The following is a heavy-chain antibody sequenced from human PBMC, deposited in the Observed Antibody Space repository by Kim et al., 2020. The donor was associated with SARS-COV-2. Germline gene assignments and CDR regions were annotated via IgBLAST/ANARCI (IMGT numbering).Heavy chain of an antibody. CDR2: INPNSGGT. Sequence: ASVKVSCKASGYTFTGYYMHWVRQAPGQGLEWMGWINPNSGGTNYAQKFQGRVTMTRDTSISTAYMKLSRLRSDDTAVYYCARVDTQWLVDYYYYGMDVWGQGTTVTVSS. CDR3: ARVDTQWLVDYYYYGMDV. V-gene: IGHV1-2*02. J-gene: IGHJ6*02. D-gene: IGHD6-19*01. CDR1: GYTFTGYY.